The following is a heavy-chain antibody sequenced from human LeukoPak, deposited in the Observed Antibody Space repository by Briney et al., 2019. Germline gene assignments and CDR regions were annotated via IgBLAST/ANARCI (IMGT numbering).Heavy chain of an antibody. CDR3: ARDSLPWLAHDAFDI. J-gene: IGHJ3*02. CDR1: GFTFSSYW. CDR2: IKQDGSEK. D-gene: IGHD6-19*01. Sequence: PGGSLRLSCAASGFTFSSYWMSWVRQAPGKGLEWVANIKQDGSEKYYVDSVKGRFTISRDNAKNSLYLQMNSLRAEDTAVYYCARDSLPWLAHDAFDIWGQGTMVTVSS. V-gene: IGHV3-7*01.